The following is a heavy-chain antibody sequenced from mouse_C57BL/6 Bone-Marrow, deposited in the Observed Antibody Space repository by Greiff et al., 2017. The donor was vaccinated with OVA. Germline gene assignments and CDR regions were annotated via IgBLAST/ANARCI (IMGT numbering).Heavy chain of an antibody. Sequence: EVMLVESGGDLVKPGGSLKLSCAASGFTFSSYGMSWVRQTPDKRLEWVATISSGGSYTYYPDSVKGRFTISRDNAKNTLYLQMSSLKSEDTAMYYRARPSYGNVGVDDWGQGTSVTVSS. J-gene: IGHJ4*01. CDR3: ARPSYGNVGVDD. D-gene: IGHD2-1*01. V-gene: IGHV5-6*02. CDR2: ISSGGSYT. CDR1: GFTFSSYG.